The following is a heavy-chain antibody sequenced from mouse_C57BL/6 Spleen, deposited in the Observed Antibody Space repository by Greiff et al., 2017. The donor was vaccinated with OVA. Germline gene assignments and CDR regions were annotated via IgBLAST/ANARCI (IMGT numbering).Heavy chain of an antibody. Sequence: VHVKQSGPELVKPGASVKISCKASGYSFTGYYMNWVKQSPEKSLEWIGEINPSTGGTTYNQKFKAKATLTVDKSSSTAYMQLKSLTSEDSAVYYCARGYYGSRYYFDYWGQGTTLTVSS. D-gene: IGHD1-1*01. J-gene: IGHJ2*01. CDR3: ARGYYGSRYYFDY. V-gene: IGHV1-42*01. CDR1: GYSFTGYY. CDR2: INPSTGGT.